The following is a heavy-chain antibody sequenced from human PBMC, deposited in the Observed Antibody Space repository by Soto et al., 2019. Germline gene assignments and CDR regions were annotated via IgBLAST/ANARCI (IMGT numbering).Heavy chain of an antibody. CDR2: IYSGGST. Sequence: PGGSLRLSCAASGFTVSSNYMSWVRQAPGKGLEWVSVIYSGGSTYYADSVKGRFTISRDNSKNTLYLQMNSLRAEDTAVYYCARSDYYYYDMDVWGQGTTVTVSS. CDR3: ARSDYYYYDMDV. J-gene: IGHJ6*02. V-gene: IGHV3-53*01. D-gene: IGHD1-26*01. CDR1: GFTVSSNY.